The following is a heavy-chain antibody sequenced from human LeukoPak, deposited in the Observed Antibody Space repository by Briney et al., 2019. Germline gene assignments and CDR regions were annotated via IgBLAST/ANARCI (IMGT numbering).Heavy chain of an antibody. V-gene: IGHV3-21*01. J-gene: IGHJ4*02. Sequence: PGGSQRLSCAASGFTFSSYSMNWVRQAPGKGLEWVSSISSSSSYIYYADSVKGRFTISRDNAKNSLYLQMNSLRAEDTAVYYCARVSRGYCSSTSCYAGDYWGQGTLVTASS. CDR2: ISSSSSYI. CDR3: ARVSRGYCSSTSCYAGDY. CDR1: GFTFSSYS. D-gene: IGHD2-2*01.